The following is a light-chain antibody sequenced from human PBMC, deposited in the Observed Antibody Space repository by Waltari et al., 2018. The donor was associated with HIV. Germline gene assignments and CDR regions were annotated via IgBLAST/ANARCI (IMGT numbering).Light chain of an antibody. CDR1: SSQVGDYNY. J-gene: IGLJ1*01. Sequence: QSALTPPASVSGSPGQSITISCTGTSSQVGDYNYVSWYQQHPGKAPKLIIYDVSNRPSGVSTRFSGSKSGNTASLTISGLQTEDEADYYCSSYTSSSTRVFGTGTKVTVL. CDR3: SSYTSSSTRV. CDR2: DVS. V-gene: IGLV2-14*01.